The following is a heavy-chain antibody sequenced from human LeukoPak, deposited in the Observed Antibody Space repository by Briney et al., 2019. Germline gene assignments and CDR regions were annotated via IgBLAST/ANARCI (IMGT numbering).Heavy chain of an antibody. D-gene: IGHD6-13*01. CDR3: SRAYSYGSSWWGRDYYHYMDG. Sequence: GGSLRLSCAASGFTFISYWMRGVRQAPGEGLEWVAHIKQDGSEKYYVDSVKGRFTISRDNAKNSLYLQMNSRSAEDTAWYYCSRAYSYGSSWWGRDYYHYMDGWGKGTTVTVSS. V-gene: IGHV3-7*03. CDR1: GFTFISYW. CDR2: IKQDGSEK. J-gene: IGHJ6*03.